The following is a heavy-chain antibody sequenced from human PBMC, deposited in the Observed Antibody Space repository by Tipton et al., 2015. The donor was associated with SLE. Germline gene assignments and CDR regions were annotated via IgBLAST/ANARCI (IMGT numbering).Heavy chain of an antibody. Sequence: SLRLSCAASGFTFSSYAMSWVRQAPGKGLEWVANIKQDGSEKYYVDSVKGRFTISRDKAKNSLYLEMNTLRAEDTAVYYCARDLAAGNDAFDIWGQGTMVSVSS. J-gene: IGHJ3*02. CDR1: GFTFSSYA. CDR3: ARDLAAGNDAFDI. V-gene: IGHV3-7*01. CDR2: IKQDGSEK. D-gene: IGHD6-13*01.